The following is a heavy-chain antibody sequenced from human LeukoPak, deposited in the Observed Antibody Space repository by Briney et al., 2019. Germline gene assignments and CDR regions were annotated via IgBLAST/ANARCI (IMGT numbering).Heavy chain of an antibody. V-gene: IGHV1-18*01. CDR2: ISAYNGNT. J-gene: IGHJ4*02. CDR3: ARDRGIHYFDY. CDR1: GYTFTTNP. D-gene: IGHD3-10*01. Sequence: ASVKVSCKASGYTFTTNPISWVRQAPGQGLEWMGWISAYNGNTNYAQKFQGRVTMTTDTSTSTAYMELRSLRSDDTAVYYCARDRGIHYFDYWGQGTLVTVSS.